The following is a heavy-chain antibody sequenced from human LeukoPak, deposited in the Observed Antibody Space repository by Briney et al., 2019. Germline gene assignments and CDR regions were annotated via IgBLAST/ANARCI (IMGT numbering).Heavy chain of an antibody. J-gene: IGHJ5*02. D-gene: IGHD6-25*01. CDR3: AREGAAPAFDP. Sequence: GGSLRLSCAASGFTVSSNYMSWVRQAPGKGLEWVSVIYSGGSTYYADSVKGRFTISRDNSKNTLYLQMNSLRAEDTAVYYCAREGAAPAFDPWGQGTLVTVSS. CDR1: GFTVSSNY. V-gene: IGHV3-53*01. CDR2: IYSGGST.